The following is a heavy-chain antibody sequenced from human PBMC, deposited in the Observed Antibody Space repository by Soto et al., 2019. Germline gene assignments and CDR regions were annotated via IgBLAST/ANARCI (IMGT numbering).Heavy chain of an antibody. V-gene: IGHV3-21*06. Sequence: GGPQRLSCSASGFTLTRYSMNRVRQAPGKGLEWVSSISSTTNYIYYGDSMKGRFTISRDNAKNSLYLEMNSLRAEDTAVYYCARESEDLTSNFDYWGQGNLVTVSS. J-gene: IGHJ4*02. CDR2: ISSTTNYI. CDR1: GFTLTRYS. CDR3: ARESEDLTSNFDY.